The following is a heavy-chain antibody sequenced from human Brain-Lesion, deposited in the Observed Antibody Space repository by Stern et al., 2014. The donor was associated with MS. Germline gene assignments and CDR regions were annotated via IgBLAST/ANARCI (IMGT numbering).Heavy chain of an antibody. CDR3: ARYDDTSGYYQVGGLDS. CDR2: IYHRGIA. CDR1: GGSISSSHW. Sequence: QVQLMESGPGLGKPSGTLSLTCAVSGGSISSSHWWTWVRPPPGKGLERIWEIYHRGIANYTPSLKSRVPMSGDKSKNQFSLNLNSVTAADTAIYFCARYDDTSGYYQVGGLDSWGQGTLVSVSS. J-gene: IGHJ4*02. V-gene: IGHV4-4*02. D-gene: IGHD3-22*01.